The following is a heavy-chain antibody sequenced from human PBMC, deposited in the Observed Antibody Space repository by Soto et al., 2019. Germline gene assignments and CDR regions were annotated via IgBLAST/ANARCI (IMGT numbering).Heavy chain of an antibody. V-gene: IGHV4-31*03. Sequence: PSETLSLTCTVSGGSISSGGYYWSWIRQHPGKGLEWIGYIYYSGSTYYNPSLKSRVTISVDTSKNQFSLKLSSETAADTAVYYCAIYDSSGSRGFQHWGQGTLVTVSS. D-gene: IGHD3-22*01. CDR3: AIYDSSGSRGFQH. J-gene: IGHJ1*01. CDR1: GGSISSGGYY. CDR2: IYYSGST.